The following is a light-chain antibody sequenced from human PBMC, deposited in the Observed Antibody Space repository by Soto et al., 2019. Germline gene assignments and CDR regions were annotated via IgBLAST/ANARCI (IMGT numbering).Light chain of an antibody. CDR1: QSVSNNY. V-gene: IGKV3-20*01. J-gene: IGKJ5*01. CDR2: GAS. CDR3: QQRDT. Sequence: EIVLTQSPGTLSLSPGERATLSCRASQSVSNNYLAWYQQKPGQAPRLLIYGASNRATGIPDRFSGSGSGTDFTLTISRLEPEDFAVYYCQQRDTFGQGTRLEIK.